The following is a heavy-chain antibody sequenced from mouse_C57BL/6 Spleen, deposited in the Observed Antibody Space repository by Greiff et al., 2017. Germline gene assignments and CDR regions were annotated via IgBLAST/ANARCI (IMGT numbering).Heavy chain of an antibody. V-gene: IGHV1-81*01. J-gene: IGHJ2*01. CDR2: IYPRSGNT. D-gene: IGHD1-1*01. Sequence: QVHVKQSGAELARPGASVKLSCKASGYTFTSYGISWVKQRTGQGLEWIGEIYPRSGNTYYNEKFKGKATLTADKSSSTAYMELRSLTSEDSAVYFCARGTTVVATRGYFDYWGQGTTLTVSS. CDR1: GYTFTSYG. CDR3: ARGTTVVATRGYFDY.